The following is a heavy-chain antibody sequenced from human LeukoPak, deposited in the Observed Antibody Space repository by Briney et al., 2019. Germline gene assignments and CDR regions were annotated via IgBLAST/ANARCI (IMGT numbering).Heavy chain of an antibody. CDR1: GGSFSGYY. D-gene: IGHD3-22*01. CDR3: ASGSSGRNWFDP. CDR2: INHSGST. V-gene: IGHV4-34*01. J-gene: IGHJ5*02. Sequence: PSETLSLTCAVYGGSFSGYYWSWIRQPPGKGLEWIGEINHSGSTNYNPSLKSRVTISVDTSKNQFSLKLSSVTAADTAVYYCASGSSGRNWFDPWGREPWSPSPQ.